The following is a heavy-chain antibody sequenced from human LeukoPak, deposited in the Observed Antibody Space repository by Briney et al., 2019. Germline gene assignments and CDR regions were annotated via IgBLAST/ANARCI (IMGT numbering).Heavy chain of an antibody. CDR3: AKDMWFGELSYYFDY. Sequence: GGSLRLFCAASGFTFSSYGMSWVRQAPGKGLEWVSAISGSGGSTYYADSVKGRFTISRDNSKNTLYLQMNSLRAEDTAVYYCAKDMWFGELSYYFDYWGQGTLVTVSS. CDR1: GFTFSSYG. D-gene: IGHD3-10*01. J-gene: IGHJ4*02. CDR2: ISGSGGST. V-gene: IGHV3-23*01.